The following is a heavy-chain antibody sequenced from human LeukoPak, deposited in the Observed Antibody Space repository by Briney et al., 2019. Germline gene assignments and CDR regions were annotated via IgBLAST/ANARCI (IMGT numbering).Heavy chain of an antibody. CDR1: GYRFTSYW. D-gene: IGHD3-3*01. Sequence: GESLKISCKGSGYRFTSYWIGWVRQMPGKGLEWMGIIYPGDSDTRYSPSFQGQVTISADKSISTAYLQWSSLKASDTAMFYCARLRPGSTYFYAFDIWGQGTMVTVSS. CDR3: ARLRPGSTYFYAFDI. V-gene: IGHV5-51*01. CDR2: IYPGDSDT. J-gene: IGHJ3*02.